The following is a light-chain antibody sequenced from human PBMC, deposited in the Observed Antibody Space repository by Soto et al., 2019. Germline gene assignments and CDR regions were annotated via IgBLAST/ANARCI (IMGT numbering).Light chain of an antibody. Sequence: EILLTQSPFTLSLSPGERATLSCRASQSLISHVAWYQQKPGQAPRLLIYDASNRATGIPARFSGSGSGTDLTLTISSLEPEDFAVYYCQQRSNWPLVFTFGPGTRLEIK. J-gene: IGKJ5*01. V-gene: IGKV3-11*01. CDR2: DAS. CDR1: QSLISH. CDR3: QQRSNWPLVFT.